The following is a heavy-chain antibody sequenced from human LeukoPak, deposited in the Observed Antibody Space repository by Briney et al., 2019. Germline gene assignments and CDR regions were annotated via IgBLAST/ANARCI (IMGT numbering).Heavy chain of an antibody. D-gene: IGHD4-17*01. V-gene: IGHV3-21*06. CDR3: ARDRIIYGDYGDAFDI. CDR1: GFTFSSYS. CDR2: ISSSYSYI. J-gene: IGHJ3*02. Sequence: PGRSLRLSCAASGFTFSSYSMNWVRQAPGKGLEWVSSISSSYSYIYYADSVKGRFTISRDNAKNSLYLQMNSLRAEDTAVYYCARDRIIYGDYGDAFDIWGQGTMVTVSS.